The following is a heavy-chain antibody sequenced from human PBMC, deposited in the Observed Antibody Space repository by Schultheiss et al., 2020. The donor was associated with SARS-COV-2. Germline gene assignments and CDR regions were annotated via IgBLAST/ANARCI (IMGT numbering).Heavy chain of an antibody. Sequence: SVKVSCKASGYTFTSYAMQWVRQARGQRLEWIGWIVVGSGNTNYAQKFQERVTITRDMSTSTAYMELSSLRSEDTAVYYCAAASPIPTSWFDPWGQGTLVTVSS. V-gene: IGHV1-58*02. CDR1: GYTFTSYA. CDR3: AAASPIPTSWFDP. CDR2: IVVGSGNT. J-gene: IGHJ5*02. D-gene: IGHD2-21*01.